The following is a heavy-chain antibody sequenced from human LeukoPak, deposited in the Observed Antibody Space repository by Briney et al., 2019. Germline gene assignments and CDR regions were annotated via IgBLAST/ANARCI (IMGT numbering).Heavy chain of an antibody. CDR1: GFTFSSYE. CDR2: ITTSGTST. J-gene: IGHJ4*02. V-gene: IGHV3-48*03. CDR3: VVHSATSCY. D-gene: IGHD1-26*01. Sequence: GGSLRLSCATSGFTFSSYEMNWVRQAPGKGLEWISYITTSGTSTYYADSVKGRFTISRDNGKTALSLQTNSLRAEDTAVYYCVVHSATSCYWGQGTLVTVSS.